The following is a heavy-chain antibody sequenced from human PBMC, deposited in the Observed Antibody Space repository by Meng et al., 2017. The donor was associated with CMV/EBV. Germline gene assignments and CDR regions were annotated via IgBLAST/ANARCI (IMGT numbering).Heavy chain of an antibody. CDR3: ASAGDITGTGRDYYYYYGMDV. CDR1: GGTFSSYG. D-gene: IGHD1-7*01. Sequence: SSVKVSCKASGGTFSSYGISWVRQAPGQGLEWMGGTIPILGIANYAQKFQGRVTITADKSTSTAYMELSSLRSEDTAVYYCASAGDITGTGRDYYYYYGMDVWGQGTTVTVSS. J-gene: IGHJ6*02. CDR2: TIPILGIA. V-gene: IGHV1-69*10.